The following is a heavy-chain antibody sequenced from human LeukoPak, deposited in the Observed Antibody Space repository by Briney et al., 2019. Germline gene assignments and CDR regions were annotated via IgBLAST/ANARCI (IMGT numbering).Heavy chain of an antibody. J-gene: IGHJ4*02. CDR2: LYIGGST. Sequence: GGSLRLSCAASGFNVSSNYMTWVRQAPGKGLEWVSVLYIGGSTYYADSVKGRFTISRDNSKNTLYLQLNSLRAEDTAMYYCAMGGRGLSYAWGFDYWGQGALVTVSS. V-gene: IGHV3-66*01. CDR3: AMGGRGLSYAWGFDY. D-gene: IGHD5-18*01. CDR1: GFNVSSNY.